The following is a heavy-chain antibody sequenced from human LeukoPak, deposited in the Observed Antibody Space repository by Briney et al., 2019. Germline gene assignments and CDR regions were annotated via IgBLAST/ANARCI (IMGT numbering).Heavy chain of an antibody. CDR1: GYTFSSYG. Sequence: ASVKVSCKASGYTFSSYGITWVRQAPGQGLEWMGWISAYNHNTNTAQKLQARITMTTDTFTSTAYMELRSLRSDDTAVYYCAREAEGSGSYMSGGNNWFDPWGQGTLVTVSS. CDR2: ISAYNHNT. J-gene: IGHJ5*02. D-gene: IGHD3-10*01. CDR3: AREAEGSGSYMSGGNNWFDP. V-gene: IGHV1-18*01.